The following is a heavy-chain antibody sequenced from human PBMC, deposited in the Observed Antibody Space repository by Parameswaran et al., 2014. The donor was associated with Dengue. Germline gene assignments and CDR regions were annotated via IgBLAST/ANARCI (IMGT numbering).Heavy chain of an antibody. Sequence: RWIRQPPGKGLEWIGYIYYSGSTNYNPSLKSRVTISVDTSKNQFSLKLSSVTAADTAVYYCARIIYDFWSGYSNWFDPWGQGTLVTVSS. J-gene: IGHJ5*02. D-gene: IGHD3-3*01. V-gene: IGHV4-59*01. CDR3: ARIIYDFWSGYSNWFDP. CDR2: IYYSGST.